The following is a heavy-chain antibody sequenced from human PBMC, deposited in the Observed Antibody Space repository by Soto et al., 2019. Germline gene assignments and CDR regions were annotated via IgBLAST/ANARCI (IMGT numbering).Heavy chain of an antibody. V-gene: IGHV4-59*12. Sequence: SETLSLTCTASGGSISSYYWSWIRQPPGKGLEWIGYIYYTGSTNYNPSLKSRVTISVDTSKNQFSLKLTSVTAADTAVYYCARRYGASFDYWGQGTLVTVSS. D-gene: IGHD4-17*01. CDR3: ARRYGASFDY. CDR2: IYYTGST. CDR1: GGSISSYY. J-gene: IGHJ4*02.